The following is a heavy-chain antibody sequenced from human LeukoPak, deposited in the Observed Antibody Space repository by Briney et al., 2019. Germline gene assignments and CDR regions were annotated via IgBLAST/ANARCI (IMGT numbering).Heavy chain of an antibody. D-gene: IGHD4-17*01. Sequence: PGGSLRLSCAASGFTFRNYGMHWVRQALGKGLEWVAVIWYDGSNKYYADSVKGRFTISRDNSKNTLYLQMNSLRAEDTAVYYCARSDYGDYEEVIIDYWGQGTLVTVSS. CDR2: IWYDGSNK. CDR1: GFTFRNYG. J-gene: IGHJ4*02. CDR3: ARSDYGDYEEVIIDY. V-gene: IGHV3-33*01.